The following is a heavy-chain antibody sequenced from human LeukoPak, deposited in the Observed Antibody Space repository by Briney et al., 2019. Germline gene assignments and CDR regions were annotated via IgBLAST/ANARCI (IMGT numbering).Heavy chain of an antibody. CDR3: ARCIYGSGSYYNNWFDP. CDR1: GYSFTSYW. Sequence: GESLKISCKGSGYSFTSYWIGWVRQMPGKGLEWIGIIYPGDSDTRYSPSFQGQVTISADKSISTAYLQWSSLKASDTAMYYCARCIYGSGSYYNNWFDPWGQGTLVTVSS. V-gene: IGHV5-51*01. J-gene: IGHJ5*02. D-gene: IGHD3-10*01. CDR2: IYPGDSDT.